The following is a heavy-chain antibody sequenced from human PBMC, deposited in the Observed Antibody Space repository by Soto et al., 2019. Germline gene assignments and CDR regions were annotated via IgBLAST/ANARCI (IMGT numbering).Heavy chain of an antibody. J-gene: IGHJ4*02. Sequence: EVQLLESGGDLVQPGGSLRLSCAVSAFTFSSFSMTWVRQAPGKGLEWVSTLSASGDTTDYADSVTGRFIISRDNSKNSLYLQMNSLRAEDTAIYYCANDRSLYFTAWDADFWGQGALVTV. CDR2: LSASGDTT. V-gene: IGHV3-23*01. CDR1: AFTFSSFS. CDR3: ANDRSLYFTAWDADF. D-gene: IGHD1-26*01.